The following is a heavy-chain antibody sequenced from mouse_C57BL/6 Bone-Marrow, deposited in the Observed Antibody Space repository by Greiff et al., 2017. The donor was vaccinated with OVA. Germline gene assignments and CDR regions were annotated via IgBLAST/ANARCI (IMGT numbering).Heavy chain of an antibody. Sequence: DAGGGLVQPKGSLKLSCAASGFTFNTYAMHWVRQAPGKGLEWVARIRSKSSNYATYYADSVKDRFTISRDDSQSMLYLQMNNLKTEDTAMYYCVRDGYYGSSYVWYFDVWGTGTTVTVSS. J-gene: IGHJ1*03. D-gene: IGHD1-1*01. CDR1: GFTFNTYA. CDR3: VRDGYYGSSYVWYFDV. CDR2: IRSKSSNYAT. V-gene: IGHV10-3*01.